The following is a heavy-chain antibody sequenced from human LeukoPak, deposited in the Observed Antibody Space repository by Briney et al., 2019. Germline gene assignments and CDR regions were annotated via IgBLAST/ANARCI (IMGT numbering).Heavy chain of an antibody. CDR3: ARVRYNSGYPSYFDY. CDR2: ISSTSSYI. J-gene: IGHJ4*02. CDR1: GFTFSSYS. V-gene: IGHV3-21*01. Sequence: GGSLTLSCAASGFTFSSYSMTWVRQAPGEGLEWVSYISSTSSYIYYADSVEGRFTISRDNAQTSLTLQMNSLRAEDTAVFYCARVRYNSGYPSYFDYWGRGTRATVSS. D-gene: IGHD3-22*01.